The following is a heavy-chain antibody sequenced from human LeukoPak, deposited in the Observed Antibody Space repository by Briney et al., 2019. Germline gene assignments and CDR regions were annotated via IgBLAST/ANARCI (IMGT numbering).Heavy chain of an antibody. J-gene: IGHJ5*02. Sequence: GGSLRLSCAASGFTFSSYAMSWVRQAPGKGLEWVSAISGSGGSTYYADSVKGRFTISRDNSKNTLYLQMNSLRAEDTAVYYCARDVVDMIRGAWHNWLAPGGQGPQVTVSS. V-gene: IGHV3-23*01. CDR3: ARDVVDMIRGAWHNWLAP. D-gene: IGHD3-22*01. CDR1: GFTFSSYA. CDR2: ISGSGGST.